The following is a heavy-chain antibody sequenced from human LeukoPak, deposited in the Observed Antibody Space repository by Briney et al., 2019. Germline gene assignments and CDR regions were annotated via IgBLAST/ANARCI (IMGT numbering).Heavy chain of an antibody. CDR1: GFTFSSYG. CDR2: ISYDGSNK. V-gene: IGHV3-30*03. Sequence: GRSLRLSCAASGFTFSSYGMHWVRQAPGKGLEWVAVISYDGSNKYYADSVKGRFTISRDNAKNSLYLQMNSLRAEDTAVYYCARGEGSHDYWGQGTLVTVSS. D-gene: IGHD3-16*01. J-gene: IGHJ4*02. CDR3: ARGEGSHDY.